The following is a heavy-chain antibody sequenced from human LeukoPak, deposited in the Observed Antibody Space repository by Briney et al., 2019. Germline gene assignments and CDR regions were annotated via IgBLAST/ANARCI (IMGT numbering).Heavy chain of an antibody. Sequence: GRSLRLSCVASGFTFSSYGMHWVRQAPGKGLEWVAVISYDGSNKYYADSVKGRFTISRDNSKNTLYLQMNSLRAEDTAVYYCAKGHDTAAGTEDYWGQGTLVTVSS. CDR3: AKGHDTAAGTEDY. CDR2: ISYDGSNK. D-gene: IGHD6-13*01. CDR1: GFTFSSYG. J-gene: IGHJ4*02. V-gene: IGHV3-30*18.